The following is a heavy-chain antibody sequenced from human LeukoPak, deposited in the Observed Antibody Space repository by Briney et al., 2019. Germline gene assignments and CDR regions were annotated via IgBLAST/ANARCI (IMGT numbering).Heavy chain of an antibody. D-gene: IGHD5-24*01. V-gene: IGHV1-18*01. Sequence: ASVKVSCKTSGYNFISFGLSWVRQAPGQGFEWMGWISPYNGDTNYAQKFQGRVTMTKDTSTSTAYMELMSLRSDDTAVYYCVREPGTPTTGRDSGNFDYWGQGTLVTVSS. CDR1: GYNFISFG. CDR3: VREPGTPTTGRDSGNFDY. CDR2: ISPYNGDT. J-gene: IGHJ4*02.